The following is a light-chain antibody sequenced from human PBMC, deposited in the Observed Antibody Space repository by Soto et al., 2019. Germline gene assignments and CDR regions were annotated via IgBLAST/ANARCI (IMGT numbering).Light chain of an antibody. CDR1: QSISSY. CDR2: ATS. V-gene: IGKV1-39*01. Sequence: DIQMTQSPSSLSASLGYRLTITVLASQSISSYLNWYQQKPGKAPKLLIYATSSRATGIPDRFTGGGAGTGFTLTISRLEPEDSAVYYCQQYGSAPRTFGQGTKVDIK. CDR3: QQYGSAPRT. J-gene: IGKJ1*01.